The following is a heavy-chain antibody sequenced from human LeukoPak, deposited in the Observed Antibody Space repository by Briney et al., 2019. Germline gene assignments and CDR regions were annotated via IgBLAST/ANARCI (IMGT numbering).Heavy chain of an antibody. V-gene: IGHV3-21*01. J-gene: IGHJ6*02. CDR2: ISSSSSYI. CDR1: GFTFSSYS. CDR3: ARAEYSYGPYYYYGMDV. Sequence: GGSLRLSCAASGFTFSSYSMNWVRQAPGKGLEWVSSISSSSSYIYYADSVKGRFTISRDNAKNSLYLQMNSLRDEDTAVYYCARAEYSYGPYYYYGMDVWGQGPRSPSP. D-gene: IGHD5-18*01.